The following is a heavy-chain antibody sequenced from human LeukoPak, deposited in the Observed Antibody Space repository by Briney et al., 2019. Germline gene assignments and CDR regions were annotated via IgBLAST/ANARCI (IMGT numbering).Heavy chain of an antibody. CDR1: GGSISSGGYY. Sequence: SQTLSLTCTVSGGSISSGGYYWSWIRQHPGKGLERIGYIYYSGSTYYNPSLKSRVTISVDTSKNQFSLKLSSVTAADTAVYYCARSSPPYTAMGLEHFDYWGQGTLVTVSS. CDR2: IYYSGST. D-gene: IGHD5-18*01. CDR3: ARSSPPYTAMGLEHFDY. V-gene: IGHV4-31*03. J-gene: IGHJ4*02.